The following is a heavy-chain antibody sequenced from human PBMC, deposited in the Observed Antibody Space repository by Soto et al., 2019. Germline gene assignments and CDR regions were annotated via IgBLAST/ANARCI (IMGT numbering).Heavy chain of an antibody. CDR2: ISAYNGNT. V-gene: IGHV1-18*01. J-gene: IGHJ5*02. CDR3: ARDRRYYGSGSYNTLDP. D-gene: IGHD3-10*01. CDR1: GYTFTSYG. Sequence: GASVKVSCKASGYTFTSYGISWLRQAPGQGLEWMGWISAYNGNTNYAQKLQGRVTMTTDTSTSTAYMELRSLRSDDTAVYYCARDRRYYGSGSYNTLDPWGQGTLVTVSS.